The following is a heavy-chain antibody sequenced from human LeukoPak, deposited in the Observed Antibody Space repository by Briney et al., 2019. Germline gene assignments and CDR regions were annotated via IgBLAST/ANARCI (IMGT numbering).Heavy chain of an antibody. J-gene: IGHJ4*02. CDR3: AKRGPVTGTKYFDY. CDR2: ISDNGGTA. CDR1: HFLFSTYD. V-gene: IGHV3-23*01. D-gene: IGHD6-19*01. Sequence: SGASTHFLFSTYDMRGGRQGTGEGVEGVAGISDNGGTAYYADSVKGRFTISRDNSKNTLYLQMNSLRVEDTAVYYCAKRGPVTGTKYFDYWGQGTLVTVSS.